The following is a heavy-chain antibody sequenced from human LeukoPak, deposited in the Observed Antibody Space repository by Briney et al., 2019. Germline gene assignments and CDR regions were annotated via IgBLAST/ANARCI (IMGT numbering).Heavy chain of an antibody. J-gene: IGHJ4*02. CDR3: ARVGGTLRYLDF. CDR1: GGTFSSYA. V-gene: IGHV1-69*01. Sequence: SVKVSCKASGGTFSSYAISWVRQAPGQGLEWMGGIIPIFGTANYAQKFQGRVTITADESTSTAYMELSSLRSEDTAVYYCARVGGTLRYLDFWGQGTLVTVSS. CDR2: IIPIFGTA. D-gene: IGHD3-16*01.